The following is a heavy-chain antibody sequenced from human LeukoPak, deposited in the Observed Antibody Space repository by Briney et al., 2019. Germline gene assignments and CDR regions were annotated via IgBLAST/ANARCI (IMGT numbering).Heavy chain of an antibody. J-gene: IGHJ4*02. CDR1: GFTFSTSW. Sequence: PGGSLRLSCAGSGFTFSTSWMHWVRQAPGKGLEWVSYISSDSRTIYYADSVKGRFTISRDNAKNSLYLQMKSLRDEDTAVYYCARYGSGTSYITNYFDYWGQGTLVTVSS. D-gene: IGHD3-10*01. V-gene: IGHV3-48*02. CDR2: ISSDSRTI. CDR3: ARYGSGTSYITNYFDY.